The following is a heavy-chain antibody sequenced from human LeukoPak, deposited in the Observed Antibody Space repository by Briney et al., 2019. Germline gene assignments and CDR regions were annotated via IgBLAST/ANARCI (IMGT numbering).Heavy chain of an antibody. CDR3: ARGGRDGYNYYYYYYMDV. D-gene: IGHD5-24*01. CDR1: GGSFSGYY. Sequence: PSETLSLTCAVYGGSFSGYYWSWIRQPPGKGLEWLGEINHSGSTNYNPSLKSRVTISVDTSKNQFSLKLSSVTAADTAVYYCARGGRDGYNYYYYYYMDVWGKGTTVTVSS. J-gene: IGHJ6*03. CDR2: INHSGST. V-gene: IGHV4-34*01.